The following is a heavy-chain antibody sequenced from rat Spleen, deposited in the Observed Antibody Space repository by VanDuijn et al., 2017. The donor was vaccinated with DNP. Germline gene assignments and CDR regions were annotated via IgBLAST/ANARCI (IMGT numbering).Heavy chain of an antibody. Sequence: EVQLVESGGGLVQPGRSLKLSCAASGFTFSDYYMAWVRQAPAKGLEWVATLSYNGGTPYYRDSVKGRFTISRDNAKSTLYLQMDSLRSEDTATYYCATGHFDYWGQGVMVTVSS. V-gene: IGHV5-20*01. CDR1: GFTFSDYY. J-gene: IGHJ2*01. CDR2: LSYNGGTP. CDR3: ATGHFDY.